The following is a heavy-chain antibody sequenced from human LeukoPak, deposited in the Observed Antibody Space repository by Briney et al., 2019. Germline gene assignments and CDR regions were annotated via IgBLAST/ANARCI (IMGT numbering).Heavy chain of an antibody. CDR3: ARVQWLVPDY. J-gene: IGHJ4*02. CDR2: INHSGST. V-gene: IGHV4-34*01. Sequence: PSETLSLTCAVYGGSFRGYYWSWIRQPPGKGLEWIGEINHSGSTNYNPSLKSRVTISVDTSKNQFSLKLSSVTAADTAVYYCARVQWLVPDYWGQGTLVTVSS. CDR1: GGSFRGYY. D-gene: IGHD6-19*01.